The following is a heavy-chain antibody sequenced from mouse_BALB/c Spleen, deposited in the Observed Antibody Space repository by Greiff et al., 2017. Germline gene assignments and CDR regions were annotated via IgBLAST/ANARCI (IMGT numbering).Heavy chain of an antibody. CDR2: ISSGGGST. Sequence: EVHLVESGGGLVKPGGSLKLSCAASGFAFSSYDMSWVRQTPEKRLEWVAYISSGGGSTYYPDTVKGRFTISRDNAKNTLYLQMSSLKSEDTAMYYCARWYHYDYDYYAMDYWGQGTSVTVSS. D-gene: IGHD2-4*01. V-gene: IGHV5-12-1*01. CDR1: GFAFSSYD. CDR3: ARWYHYDYDYYAMDY. J-gene: IGHJ4*01.